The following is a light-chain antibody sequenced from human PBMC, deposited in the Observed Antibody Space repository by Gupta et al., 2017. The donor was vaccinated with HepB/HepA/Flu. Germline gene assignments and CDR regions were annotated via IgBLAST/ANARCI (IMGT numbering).Light chain of an antibody. V-gene: IGLV1-47*01. CDR1: TYNIGRHS. J-gene: IGLJ2*01. CDR2: RSD. CDR3: AVWDDSLSGRV. Sequence: QSVLTQPPSASGTPGPRVTSSCSGTTYNIGRHSVYWYQQLPGTAPKILIYRSDQRPSGVPDRFSGSKSGTSASLAISGLRSDDEADYYCAVWDDSLSGRVFGGGTKLTVL.